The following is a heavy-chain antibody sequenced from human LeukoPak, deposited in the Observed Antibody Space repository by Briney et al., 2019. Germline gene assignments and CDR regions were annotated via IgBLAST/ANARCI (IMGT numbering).Heavy chain of an antibody. CDR3: ARERTTVGDPDYFDY. CDR2: IIPIFGTV. CDR1: GGTFSSYA. J-gene: IGHJ4*02. V-gene: IGHV1-69*05. Sequence: SVKVCCKASGGTFSSYAISWVRQAPGQGLEWMGRIIPIFGTVNYAQKFQGRVTITTDESTSTAYMELSSLRSEDTAVYYCARERTTVGDPDYFDYWGQGTLVTVSS. D-gene: IGHD4-23*01.